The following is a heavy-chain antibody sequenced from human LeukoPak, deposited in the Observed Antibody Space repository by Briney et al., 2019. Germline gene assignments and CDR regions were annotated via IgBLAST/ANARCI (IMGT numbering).Heavy chain of an antibody. CDR2: IYTSGST. V-gene: IGHV4-4*07. J-gene: IGHJ4*02. Sequence: SETLSLTCTVSGGSISSYYWSWIRQPAGKGLEWIGRIYTSGSTNYNPSLKSRVTMSVDTSKNQFSLKLSSVTAADTAVYYCARLSLGNRNPHWDYWGQGTLVTVSS. D-gene: IGHD1-14*01. CDR1: GGSISSYY. CDR3: ARLSLGNRNPHWDY.